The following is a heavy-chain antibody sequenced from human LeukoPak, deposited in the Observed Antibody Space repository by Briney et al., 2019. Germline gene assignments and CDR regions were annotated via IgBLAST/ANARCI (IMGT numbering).Heavy chain of an antibody. V-gene: IGHV3-21*01. J-gene: IGHJ4*02. CDR2: ISSSSSYI. D-gene: IGHD6-13*01. CDR3: ARTKIAAAGLFDY. Sequence: GGSLRLYCAASGFTFSSYSMNWVRQAPGKGLEWVSFISSSSSYIYYADSVKGRFTIPRDNAKNSLYLQMNSLRAEDTAVYYCARTKIAAAGLFDYWGQGTPVTVSS. CDR1: GFTFSSYS.